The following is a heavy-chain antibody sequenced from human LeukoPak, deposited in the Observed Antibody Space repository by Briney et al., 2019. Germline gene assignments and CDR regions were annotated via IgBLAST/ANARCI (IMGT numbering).Heavy chain of an antibody. V-gene: IGHV4-38-2*02. D-gene: IGHD6-13*01. CDR2: IYHSGST. Sequence: SETLSLTCTVSGYSISSGYYWGWIRQPPGKGLEWIGSIYHSGSTYYNPSLKSRVTISVDTSKNQFSLKLSSVTAAATAVYYCAREGIAAAVIDYWGQGTLVTVSS. CDR3: AREGIAAAVIDY. J-gene: IGHJ4*02. CDR1: GYSISSGYY.